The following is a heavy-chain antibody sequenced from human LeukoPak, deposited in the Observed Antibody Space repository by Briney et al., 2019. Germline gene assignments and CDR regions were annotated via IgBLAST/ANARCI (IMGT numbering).Heavy chain of an antibody. CDR2: TSGSGGTT. CDR1: GFTFSSYA. Sequence: GGSLRLSCAGSGFTFSSYALSWVRQAPGKGLEWVSVTSGSGGTTYYADSVKGRFTISRDNTKNTLYLQMNSLRDEDTAVYYCARRIGGAYNLDYWGQGTLVTVSS. V-gene: IGHV3-23*01. D-gene: IGHD1-26*01. CDR3: ARRIGGAYNLDY. J-gene: IGHJ4*02.